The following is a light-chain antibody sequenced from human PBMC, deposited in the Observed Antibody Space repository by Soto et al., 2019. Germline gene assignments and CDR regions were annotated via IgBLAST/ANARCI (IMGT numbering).Light chain of an antibody. CDR2: GAS. CDR3: KQYNHWPLT. V-gene: IGKV3-15*01. CDR1: QSVSSN. J-gene: IGKJ4*01. Sequence: EIVMTQSPATLSVSPGERATLSCRASQSVSSNLAWYQQKPGQAPRLLIYGASTRATGIPARFSGSGSGTEFTLTISSLQSEDFAVYYCKQYNHWPLTFGGGAKVEIK.